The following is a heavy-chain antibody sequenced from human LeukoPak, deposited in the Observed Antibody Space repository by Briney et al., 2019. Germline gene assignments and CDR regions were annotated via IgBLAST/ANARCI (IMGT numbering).Heavy chain of an antibody. V-gene: IGHV3-21*01. CDR3: AREVGATLPTSPSSFDY. D-gene: IGHD1-26*01. CDR2: ISSSSSYI. Sequence: GGSLRLSCAASGFTFSSYRMNWVRQAPGKGLEWVSSISSSSSYIYYADSVKGRFTISRDNAKNSLYLQMNSLRAEDTAVYYCAREVGATLPTSPSSFDYWGQGTLVTVSS. J-gene: IGHJ4*02. CDR1: GFTFSSYR.